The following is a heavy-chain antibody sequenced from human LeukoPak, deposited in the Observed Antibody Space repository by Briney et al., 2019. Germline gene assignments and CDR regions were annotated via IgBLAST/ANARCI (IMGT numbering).Heavy chain of an antibody. D-gene: IGHD7-27*01. J-gene: IGHJ6*02. CDR1: GGSISSYY. CDR2: IYTSGST. CDR3: ARDPPPGSPYGMDV. V-gene: IGHV4-4*07. Sequence: SETLSLTCTVSGGSISSYYWSWIRQPAGKGLEWIGRIYTSGSTNYNPSLKSRVTMSVDTSKNQFSLKLSSVTAADTAVYYCARDPPPGSPYGMDVWGQGTTVTVSS.